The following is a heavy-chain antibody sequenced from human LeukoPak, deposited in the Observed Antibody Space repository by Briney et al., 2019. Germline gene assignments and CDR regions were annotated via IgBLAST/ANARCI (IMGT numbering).Heavy chain of an antibody. V-gene: IGHV3-23*01. Sequence: GGSLRLSCAASGFTFSNYDMSWVRQAPGKGLEWVSTISGSGGSTYYADSVKGRFTISRGNSRDTLYLQMNSLRAADTAVYSCAKAIGYSYGSYYYMDVWGKGTTVTVSS. CDR1: GFTFSNYD. D-gene: IGHD5-18*01. CDR3: AKAIGYSYGSYYYMDV. J-gene: IGHJ6*03. CDR2: ISGSGGST.